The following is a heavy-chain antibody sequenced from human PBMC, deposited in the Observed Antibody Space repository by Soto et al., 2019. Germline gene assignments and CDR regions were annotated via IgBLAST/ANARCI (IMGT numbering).Heavy chain of an antibody. J-gene: IGHJ4*02. D-gene: IGHD6-19*01. Sequence: GGSLRLSCAASGFTFSSYSMNWVRQAPGKGLEWVSSISSSSSYIYYADSVKGRFTISRDNAKNSLYLQMNSLRAEDTAVYYCARALAVAGTGFDYWGQGTLVNVSS. CDR3: ARALAVAGTGFDY. CDR2: ISSSSSYI. V-gene: IGHV3-21*01. CDR1: GFTFSSYS.